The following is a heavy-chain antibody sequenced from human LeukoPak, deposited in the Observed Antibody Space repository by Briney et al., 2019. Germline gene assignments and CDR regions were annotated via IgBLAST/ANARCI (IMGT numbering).Heavy chain of an antibody. J-gene: IGHJ5*02. CDR3: AADYCSSTSCHQNWFDP. V-gene: IGHV1-2*02. CDR2: INPNSGGT. CDR1: GYTFTGYY. Sequence: ASVKVSCKASGYTFTGYYMHWMRQAPGHGLEWMGWINPNSGGTNYAQKFQGRVTMTRDTSISTAYMELSRLRSDDTAVYYCAADYCSSTSCHQNWFDPWGQGTLVTVSS. D-gene: IGHD2-2*01.